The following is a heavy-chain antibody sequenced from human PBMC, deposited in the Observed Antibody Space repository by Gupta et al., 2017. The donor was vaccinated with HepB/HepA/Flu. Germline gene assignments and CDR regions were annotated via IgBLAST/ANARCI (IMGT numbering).Heavy chain of an antibody. CDR3: ARIDSGSYFTGY. CDR1: GFTFTNYD. D-gene: IGHD1-26*01. J-gene: IGHJ4*02. V-gene: IGHV3-23*01. CDR2: LTTNSVSA. Sequence: EVQLLESGGALVQPGGSLRLSCVASGFTFTNYDINWVRQAPGKGLEWVSGLTTNSVSAYDADSGKGRVTISRDNSKNTLYLQMNSLRAEDTAVDYCARIDSGSYFTGYWCQGPLGTVS.